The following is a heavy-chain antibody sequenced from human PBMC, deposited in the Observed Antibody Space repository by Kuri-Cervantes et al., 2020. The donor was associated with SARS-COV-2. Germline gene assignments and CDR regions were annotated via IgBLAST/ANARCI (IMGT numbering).Heavy chain of an antibody. V-gene: IGHV3-21*01. J-gene: IGHJ6*03. CDR2: ISSSSSYS. CDR3: ARHYGSGSYSFMHV. D-gene: IGHD3-10*01. CDR1: GFTFKSYA. Sequence: GESLKISCAASGFTFKSYAMSWVRQAPGKGLEWVSYISSSSSYSYYADSVKGRFTISRDNAKNSLYLQMNSLRAEDTAVYYCARHYGSGSYSFMHVWGKGTPVTVSS.